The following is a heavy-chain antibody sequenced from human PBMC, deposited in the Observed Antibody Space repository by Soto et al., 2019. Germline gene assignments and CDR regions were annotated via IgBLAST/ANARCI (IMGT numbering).Heavy chain of an antibody. CDR2: IYYSGST. CDR1: GGSISSGDYY. Sequence: PSETLSLTCTVSGGSISSGDYYWSWIRQPPGKGLEWIGYIYYSGSTYYNPPLKSRVTISVDTSKNQFSLKLSSVTAADTAVYYCARDHRGYSYGYKEPDYYYYGMDVWGQGTTVTVSS. D-gene: IGHD5-18*01. V-gene: IGHV4-30-4*01. CDR3: ARDHRGYSYGYKEPDYYYYGMDV. J-gene: IGHJ6*02.